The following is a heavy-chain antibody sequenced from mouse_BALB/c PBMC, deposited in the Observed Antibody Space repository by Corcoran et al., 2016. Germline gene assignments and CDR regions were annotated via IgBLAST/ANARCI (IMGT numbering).Heavy chain of an antibody. D-gene: IGHD6-2*01. J-gene: IGHJ2*01. CDR2: IYWDDDK. Sequence: QVTLKESGPGILQPSQTLSLTCSFSGFSLSTSGMGVSWIRQPSGKGLEWLAHIYWDDDKRYNPSLKSRLTISKDTSRNQVFLKITSVDTADTATYYCARRVSDYYFDYWGQGTTLTVSS. V-gene: IGHV8-12*01. CDR3: ARRVSDYYFDY. CDR1: GFSLSTSGMG.